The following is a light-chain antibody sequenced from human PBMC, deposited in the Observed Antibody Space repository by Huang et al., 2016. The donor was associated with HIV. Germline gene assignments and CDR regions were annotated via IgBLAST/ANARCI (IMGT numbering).Light chain of an antibody. CDR1: QSITSF. CDR3: QQSYSIPYT. CDR2: TAS. J-gene: IGKJ2*01. V-gene: IGKV1-39*01. Sequence: DIQMTQSPSSLSASLGARVTITCRASQSITSFLNWYQQKPGKAPELLIYTASSWQGGVPSRFSGSGSGTDFTLTINSLQPEDFATYFCQQSYSIPYTFGQGTKLEIK.